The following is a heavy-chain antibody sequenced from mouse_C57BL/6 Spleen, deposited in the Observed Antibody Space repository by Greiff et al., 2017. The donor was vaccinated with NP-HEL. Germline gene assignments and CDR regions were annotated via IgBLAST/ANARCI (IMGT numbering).Heavy chain of an antibody. Sequence: QVQLQQPGAELVKPGASVKLSCKASGYTFTSYWMHWVKQRPGQGLEWIGMIHPNSGSTNYNEKFKSKATLTVDKSSSTAYMPLSSLTSEDSAVYDCARSGSNYPLFAYWGQGTLVTVSA. CDR1: GYTFTSYW. CDR3: ARSGSNYPLFAY. D-gene: IGHD2-5*01. V-gene: IGHV1-64*01. J-gene: IGHJ3*01. CDR2: IHPNSGST.